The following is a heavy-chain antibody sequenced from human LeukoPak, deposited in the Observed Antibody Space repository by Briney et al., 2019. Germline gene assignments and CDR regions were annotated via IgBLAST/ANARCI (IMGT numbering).Heavy chain of an antibody. Sequence: GGSLRLSCAAPGFTVRSNYMTWVRQAPGKGLEWVSVLYGGGSTYYADSVKGRFTISRDNSKNTLYLQMNSLRAEDTAVYYCAGLCGSISCPEVVGHWGQGTLVTISS. CDR2: LYGGGST. CDR3: AGLCGSISCPEVVGH. V-gene: IGHV3-66*02. J-gene: IGHJ4*02. D-gene: IGHD2-2*01. CDR1: GFTVRSNY.